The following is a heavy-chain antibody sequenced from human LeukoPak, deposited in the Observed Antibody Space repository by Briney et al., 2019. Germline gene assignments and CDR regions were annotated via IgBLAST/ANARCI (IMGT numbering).Heavy chain of an antibody. V-gene: IGHV3-7*01. CDR3: ARDDCSSISCYHNWFDP. J-gene: IGHJ5*02. Sequence: GGSLRLSCAASGFTFSSYWMSWVRQAPGKGLEWVGNIKHDGSEKYNVASVKGRFTISRDNAKNSLYLQINSLRVEDTAVYYCARDDCSSISCYHNWFDPWGQGTLVTVPS. CDR2: IKHDGSEK. D-gene: IGHD2-2*01. CDR1: GFTFSSYW.